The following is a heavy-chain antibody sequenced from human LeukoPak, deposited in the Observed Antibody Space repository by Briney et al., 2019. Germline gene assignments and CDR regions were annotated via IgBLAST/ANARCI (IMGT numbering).Heavy chain of an antibody. CDR1: GFTFSSYA. CDR3: ARERVTYNWNNDAFDI. Sequence: GGSLRLSCAASGFTFSSYAMHWVRQAPGKGLXXXXXISYDGSNKYYADSVKGRFTISRDNSKNTLYLQMNSLRAEDTAVYYCARERVTYNWNNDAFDIWGQGTMVTVSS. CDR2: ISYDGSNK. V-gene: IGHV3-30*04. D-gene: IGHD1-1*01. J-gene: IGHJ3*02.